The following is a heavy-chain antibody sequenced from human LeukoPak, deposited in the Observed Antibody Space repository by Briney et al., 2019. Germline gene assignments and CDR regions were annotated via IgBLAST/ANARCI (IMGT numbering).Heavy chain of an antibody. D-gene: IGHD5-18*01. CDR1: GGSFSGYY. V-gene: IGHV4-34*01. Sequence: SETLSLTCAVYGGSFSGYYWSWIRQPPGKGLERIGEINHSGSTNYNPSLKSRVTISVDTSKNQFSLKLSSVTAADTAVYYCARGRGKRGYSYGYSRSNWFDPWGQGTLVTVSS. CDR3: ARGRGKRGYSYGYSRSNWFDP. CDR2: INHSGST. J-gene: IGHJ5*02.